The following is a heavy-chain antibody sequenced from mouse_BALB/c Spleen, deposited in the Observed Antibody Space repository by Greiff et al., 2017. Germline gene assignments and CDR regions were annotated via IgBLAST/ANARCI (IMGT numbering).Heavy chain of an antibody. J-gene: IGHJ4*01. V-gene: IGHV2-9*02. CDR1: GFSLTSYG. Sequence: VQGVESGPGLVAPSQSLSITCTVSGFSLTSYGVHWVRQPPGKGLEWLGVIWAGGSTNYNSALMSRLSISKDNSKSQVFLKMNSLQTDDTARYYCARSSGNYDYAMDYWGQGTSVTVSS. D-gene: IGHD2-1*01. CDR2: IWAGGST. CDR3: ARSSGNYDYAMDY.